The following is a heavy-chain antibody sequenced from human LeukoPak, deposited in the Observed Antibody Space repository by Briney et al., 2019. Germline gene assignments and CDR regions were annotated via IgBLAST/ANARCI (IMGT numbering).Heavy chain of an antibody. D-gene: IGHD6-13*01. Sequence: SETLSLTCTVSGGSISSYYWSWIRQPAGKGLEWIGRIYTSGSTNYTPSLKSRVTMSVDTSKNQFSLKLSSVTAADTAVYYCARDQSIAAAGTGDWFDPWGQGTLVTVSS. CDR2: IYTSGST. CDR3: ARDQSIAAAGTGDWFDP. CDR1: GGSISSYY. J-gene: IGHJ5*02. V-gene: IGHV4-4*07.